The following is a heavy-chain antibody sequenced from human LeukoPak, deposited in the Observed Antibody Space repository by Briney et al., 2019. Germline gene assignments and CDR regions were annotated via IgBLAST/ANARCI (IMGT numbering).Heavy chain of an antibody. Sequence: SQTLSLTCAVSGGSISSGGYSWSWIRQPPGKGLEWIGYIYHSGSTYYNPSLKSRVTISVDRSKNQFSLKLSSVTAADTAVYYCARTTYYYDSSGYYSWFDPWGQGTLVTVSS. V-gene: IGHV4-30-2*01. CDR3: ARTTYYYDSSGYYSWFDP. CDR1: GGSISSGGYS. CDR2: IYHSGST. J-gene: IGHJ5*02. D-gene: IGHD3-22*01.